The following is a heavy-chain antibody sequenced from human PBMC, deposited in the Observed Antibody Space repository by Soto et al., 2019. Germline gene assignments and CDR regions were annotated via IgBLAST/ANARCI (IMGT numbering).Heavy chain of an antibody. D-gene: IGHD6-19*01. J-gene: IGHJ4*02. Sequence: EVQLVESGGGLVQPGGSLRLYCVGSGFMFDSFAMNWVRQAPGKGLEWVAYINGGSDSIYYAESVKGRFTISRDNARNSLSLQMNSLSDEEAAVYYCAKSGDSAGWGIDFWGQGTLVTVS. CDR2: INGGSDSI. CDR3: AKSGDSAGWGIDF. V-gene: IGHV3-48*02. CDR1: GFMFDSFA.